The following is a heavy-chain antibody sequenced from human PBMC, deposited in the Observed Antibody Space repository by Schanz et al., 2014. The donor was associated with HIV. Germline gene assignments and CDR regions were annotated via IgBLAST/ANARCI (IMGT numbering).Heavy chain of an antibody. D-gene: IGHD4-17*01. CDR3: ARQGLRFSFWLDY. Sequence: VQLVESGGGVVQPGRSLRLSCVASGFSFDSFGMHWVRQAPGKGLEWVSTISWNSGSIAYADSVKGRFTISRDNAKNSLYLQMNSLRAEDTAVYGCARQGLRFSFWLDYWGQGTPVTVS. CDR1: GFSFDSFG. V-gene: IGHV3-9*01. CDR2: ISWNSGSI. J-gene: IGHJ4*02.